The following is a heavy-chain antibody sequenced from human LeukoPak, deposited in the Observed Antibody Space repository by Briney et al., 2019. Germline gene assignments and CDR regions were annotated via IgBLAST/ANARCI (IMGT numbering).Heavy chain of an antibody. V-gene: IGHV3-30-3*01. J-gene: IGHJ5*02. CDR3: ASQEVGVTNWFDP. CDR2: ISHDGNNK. D-gene: IGHD2-21*02. CDR1: GFVFSSYA. Sequence: GGSLRLSCAASGFVFSSYAMHWVRQAPGKGLDGVAIISHDGNNKYYADSVKGRFTISRDSSKNRLYLQMNSLRAEDTAVYYCASQEVGVTNWFDPWGQGTLVTVSS.